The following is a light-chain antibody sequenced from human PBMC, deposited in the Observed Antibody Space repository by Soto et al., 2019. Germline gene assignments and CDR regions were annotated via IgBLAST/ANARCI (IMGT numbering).Light chain of an antibody. CDR1: NIGSKS. Sequence: SDDLTEPPSVSVSPGEAAGITCGGNNIGSKSVHWYQQKPGQAPVLVVYDDSDRPSGIPERFSGSNSGNTATLTISRVEAGDEADYYCQAWDSSSDHYVFGTGTKVTVL. V-gene: IGLV3-21*02. CDR2: DDS. J-gene: IGLJ1*01. CDR3: QAWDSSSDHYV.